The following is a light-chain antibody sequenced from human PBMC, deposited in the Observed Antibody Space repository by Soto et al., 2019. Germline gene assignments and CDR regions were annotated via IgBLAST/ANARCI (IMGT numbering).Light chain of an antibody. CDR1: QTIGNW. V-gene: IGKV1-5*03. J-gene: IGKJ1*01. CDR3: PQCNFYWT. Sequence: DIQMTQSPSTLPASVGDRVTITCRASQTIGNWLAWYQQKPGKVPKLLIYNVSSLGSGVPSRFNGRWSGNKFHLPLSRPQPGDFANFYLPQCNFYWTFGQGTKVEIK. CDR2: NVS.